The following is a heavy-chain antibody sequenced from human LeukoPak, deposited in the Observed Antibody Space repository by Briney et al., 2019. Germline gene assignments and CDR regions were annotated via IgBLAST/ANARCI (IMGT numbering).Heavy chain of an antibody. CDR2: ISSRGSTI. Sequence: QSGGSLRLSCAASGFTFSSYEVNWVRQAPGKGLEWISYISSRGSTIYYADSVKGRFTISRDNAKNSLYLQMNSPRAEDTAVYYCASGAYRDYFDYWGQGTLVTVSS. V-gene: IGHV3-48*03. J-gene: IGHJ4*02. CDR3: ASGAYRDYFDY. CDR1: GFTFSSYE. D-gene: IGHD1-26*01.